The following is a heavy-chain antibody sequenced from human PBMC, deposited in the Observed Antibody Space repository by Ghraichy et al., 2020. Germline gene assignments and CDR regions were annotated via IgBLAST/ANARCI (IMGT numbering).Heavy chain of an antibody. CDR1: GFTFSGYG. V-gene: IGHV3-30*02. D-gene: IGHD6-6*01. CDR3: AKEREQLVWGSFDY. J-gene: IGHJ4*02. CDR2: IRHDGSNK. Sequence: GGSLRLSCAASGFTFSGYGMDWVRQAPGKGPEWVAFIRHDGSNKYYADSVKVRFTIPRDNSKNTLFLQMNSLRTEDTAVYFCAKEREQLVWGSFDYWGQGTLVSVSS.